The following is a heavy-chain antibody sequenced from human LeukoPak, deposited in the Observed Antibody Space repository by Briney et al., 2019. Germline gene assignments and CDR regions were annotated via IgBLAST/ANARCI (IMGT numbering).Heavy chain of an antibody. CDR2: IYYSGST. CDR3: ARLRDYYDGSGYLVFDP. J-gene: IGHJ5*02. CDR1: GGSISSYY. D-gene: IGHD3-22*01. V-gene: IGHV4-59*01. Sequence: PSETLSLTCTVSGGSISSYYWSWIRQPPGKGLEWIGYIYYSGSTNYNPSLKSRVTISVDTSKNQFSLKLSSVTAADTAVYYCARLRDYYDGSGYLVFDPWGQGTLVTVSS.